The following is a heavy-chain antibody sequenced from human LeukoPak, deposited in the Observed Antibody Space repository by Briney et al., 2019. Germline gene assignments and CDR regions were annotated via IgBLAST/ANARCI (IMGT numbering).Heavy chain of an antibody. J-gene: IGHJ4*02. CDR1: GGSISSSNW. CDR3: ARRGGIAAAGTYY. CDR2: IYHSGST. D-gene: IGHD6-13*01. Sequence: SETLSLTCAVSGGSISSSNWWSWVRQPPGKGLEWIGEIYHSGSTNYNPSLKSRVTISVDTSKKQFSLKLSSVTAADTAVYYCARRGGIAAAGTYYWGQGTLVTVSS. V-gene: IGHV4-4*02.